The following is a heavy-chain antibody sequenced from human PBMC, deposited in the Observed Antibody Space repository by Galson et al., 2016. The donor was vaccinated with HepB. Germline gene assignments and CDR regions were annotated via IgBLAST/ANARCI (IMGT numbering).Heavy chain of an antibody. V-gene: IGHV4-39*07. Sequence: SETLSLTCTVSGGSVSADLHYWAWIRQAPGKGLEWIGTVYHSGGTYYNPSLASRLTLSMDTSKNQFSLEMTSVTAADTAVYFCARNYYDYNNRFTYCLDFWGRGNLVIVSS. CDR2: VYHSGGT. CDR1: GGSVSADLHY. CDR3: ARNYYDYNNRFTYCLDF. J-gene: IGHJ4*02. D-gene: IGHD3-16*01.